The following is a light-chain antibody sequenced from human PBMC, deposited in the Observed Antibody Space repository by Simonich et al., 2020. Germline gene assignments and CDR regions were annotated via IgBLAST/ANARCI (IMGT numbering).Light chain of an antibody. CDR1: QSVLYSSNNKNY. J-gene: IGKJ2*01. CDR3: QQYYSTPLT. V-gene: IGKV4-1*01. CDR2: WAS. Sequence: DIVMTQSPDSLAVSLGERATINCKSSQSVLYSSNNKNYLAWYQQKPGQPPKLLIYWASTREYGVPDRFSGSGSGTDFTLTIRSLQAEDVAVYYCQQYYSTPLTFGQGTKLEIK.